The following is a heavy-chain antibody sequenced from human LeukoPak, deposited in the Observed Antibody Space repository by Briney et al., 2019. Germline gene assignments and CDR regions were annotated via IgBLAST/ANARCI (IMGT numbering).Heavy chain of an antibody. CDR2: IYAGDFDT. V-gene: IGHV5-51*01. Sequence: GESLKISCKASGYSFTNYWIGWVRQMPGKGLEWMGIIYAGDFDTRYSPSFQGQVTISADRSISTAYLQWSSLKASDTAVYYCARGGTATRTLDYWGQGTVVTVSS. CDR1: GYSFTNYW. J-gene: IGHJ4*02. CDR3: ARGGTATRTLDY. D-gene: IGHD1-1*01.